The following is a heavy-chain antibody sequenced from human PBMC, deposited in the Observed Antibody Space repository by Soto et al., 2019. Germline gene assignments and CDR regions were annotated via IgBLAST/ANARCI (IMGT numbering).Heavy chain of an antibody. D-gene: IGHD3-10*01. Sequence: SETLSLTCAVYGGSFSGYYWSWIRQPPGKGLEWIGEINHSGSTNYNPSLKSRVTISVDTSKNQFSLKLSSVTAADTAVYYCARARVRGVIRVYYYYGMDVWGQGTTVTVS. CDR3: ARARVRGVIRVYYYYGMDV. V-gene: IGHV4-34*01. J-gene: IGHJ6*02. CDR1: GGSFSGYY. CDR2: INHSGST.